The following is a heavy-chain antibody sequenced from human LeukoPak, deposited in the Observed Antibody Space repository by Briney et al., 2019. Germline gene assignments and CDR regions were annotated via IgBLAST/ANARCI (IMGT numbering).Heavy chain of an antibody. D-gene: IGHD5-24*01. CDR3: ARDSRWALFDS. Sequence: GGSLRLSCAASGFSFSVFWMHWVRQAPGKGLEWVSGIGGGGIRLYYADSVKGRFTISRDNSKNTVYLRLSSLTVEDTAEYYCARDSRWALFDSWGQGTLVTVSS. J-gene: IGHJ4*02. CDR2: IGGGGIRL. CDR1: GFSFSVFW. V-gene: IGHV3-74*01.